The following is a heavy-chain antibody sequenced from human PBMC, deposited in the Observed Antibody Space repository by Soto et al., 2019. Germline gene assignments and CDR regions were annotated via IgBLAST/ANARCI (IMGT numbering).Heavy chain of an antibody. Sequence: QVQLVQSGAEVKKPGASVKVSCEGSGYTFIDYYMHWVRQAPGQGFEWMGRISPKSGGTNYAQKFQGRVTMTWDTSLNTAYMELSSLMSEDTAVYYCARPPGYISAWYDFDLWGQGTLVTVSS. CDR2: ISPKSGGT. D-gene: IGHD6-19*01. J-gene: IGHJ4*02. V-gene: IGHV1-2*02. CDR1: GYTFIDYY. CDR3: ARPPGYISAWYDFDL.